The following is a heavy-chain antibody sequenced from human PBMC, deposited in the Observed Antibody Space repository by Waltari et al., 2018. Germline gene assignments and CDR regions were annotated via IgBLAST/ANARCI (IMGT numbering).Heavy chain of an antibody. Sequence: QVQLQQWGAGLLKPSETLSLTCGVYGGSFTGYYYWTWIRQSPGKGLEWIGESNHSGSTNSNPSLKSRLTISVDTSKNQFSLNLSSVTAADTAVYYCARRVIQWYFDFWGRGTLVTVSS. D-gene: IGHD2-21*01. CDR1: GGSFTGYYY. CDR2: SNHSGST. J-gene: IGHJ2*01. CDR3: ARRVIQWYFDF. V-gene: IGHV4-34*01.